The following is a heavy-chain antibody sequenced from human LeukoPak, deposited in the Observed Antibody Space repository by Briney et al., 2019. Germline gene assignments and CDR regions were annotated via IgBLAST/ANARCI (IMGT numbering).Heavy chain of an antibody. CDR2: INAGNGNT. CDR1: GYTFTSYA. CDR3: ARTQNSYYDFWWGFDP. Sequence: RASVKVSYKASGYTFTSYAMHWVRQAPGQRLEWMGWINAGNGNTKYSQKFQGRVTITRDTSASTAYMELSSLRSEDTAVYYCARTQNSYYDFWWGFDPWGQGTLVTVSS. J-gene: IGHJ5*02. D-gene: IGHD3-3*01. V-gene: IGHV1-3*01.